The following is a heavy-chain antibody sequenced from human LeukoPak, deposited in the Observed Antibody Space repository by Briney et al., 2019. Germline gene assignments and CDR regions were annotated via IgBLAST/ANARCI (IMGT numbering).Heavy chain of an antibody. CDR1: GFTFSNYG. J-gene: IGHJ6*02. Sequence: PGGSLRLSCAASGFTFSNYGMHWVRQAPGKGLEWVAAISFDGSNQFYADSVKGRFTISRDNAKSTLYLQMNSLRVEDTAVYYCAKDRCSSTSCYIYYYHGMEVWGQGNTVTVSS. CDR2: ISFDGSNQ. CDR3: AKDRCSSTSCYIYYYHGMEV. V-gene: IGHV3-30*18. D-gene: IGHD2-2*01.